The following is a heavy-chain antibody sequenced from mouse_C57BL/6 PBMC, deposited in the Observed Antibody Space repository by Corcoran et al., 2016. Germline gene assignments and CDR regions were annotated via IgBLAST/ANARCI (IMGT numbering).Heavy chain of an antibody. D-gene: IGHD6-1*01. CDR1: GYTFTSYG. J-gene: IGHJ4*01. CDR2: IFLGSGNT. CDR3: ARRLPYAVDY. Sequence: QVQLQQSGGELARPGASVKLSCKASGYTFTSYGISWVKQRNGQGLEWMGEIFLGSGNTYYNEKFKGKATVTADKSSSTAYMELRSLTSEDSAVFFCARRLPYAVDYWGQGTSVTVSS. V-gene: IGHV1-81*01.